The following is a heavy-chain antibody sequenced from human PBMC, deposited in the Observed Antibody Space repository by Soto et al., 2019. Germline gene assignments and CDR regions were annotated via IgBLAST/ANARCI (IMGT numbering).Heavy chain of an antibody. CDR1: GYTFTSYN. Sequence: ASVKVSCKASGYTFTSYNIHWVRQPPGQGLERRGIINPSGGSPSYAQKFQGRVTMTRDTSTSTVYMELSSLRSEDTAVYYCARGGTAADLDYYYYGMAVWGQGTTVTVSS. CDR2: INPSGGSP. V-gene: IGHV1-46*01. CDR3: ARGGTAADLDYYYYGMAV. D-gene: IGHD6-13*01. J-gene: IGHJ6*02.